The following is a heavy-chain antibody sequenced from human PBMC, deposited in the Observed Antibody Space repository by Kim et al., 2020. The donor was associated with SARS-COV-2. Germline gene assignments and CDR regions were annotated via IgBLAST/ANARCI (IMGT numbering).Heavy chain of an antibody. J-gene: IGHJ4*02. CDR3: AREAPLTTTVIVPEVYLDY. D-gene: IGHD3-22*01. CDR1: GYTFTSYG. Sequence: ASVKVSCKASGYTFTSYGISWVRQAPGQGLEWMGWISAYNGNTNYAQKLQGRVTMTTDTYTSTAYMELRSLRSDDTDVYYCAREAPLTTTVIVPEVYLDYWGQGTRVTVSS. V-gene: IGHV1-18*01. CDR2: ISAYNGNT.